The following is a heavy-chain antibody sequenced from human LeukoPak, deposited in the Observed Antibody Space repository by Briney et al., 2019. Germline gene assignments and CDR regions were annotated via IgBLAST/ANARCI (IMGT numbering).Heavy chain of an antibody. V-gene: IGHV3-7*01. CDR3: ARISYSYGKKAQYCYSYYYMDV. D-gene: IGHD5-18*01. Sequence: GGSLRLFCAACGFTFSRYCKSWVRDSRGEGLEWVTNIKQDGSQKYYGDSVKARFTIYRDNEKHSVFLNVHSLRADDTAVFFFARISYSYGKKAQYCYSYYYMDVWGKGTTVTVSS. J-gene: IGHJ6*03. CDR1: GFTFSRYC. CDR2: IKQDGSQK.